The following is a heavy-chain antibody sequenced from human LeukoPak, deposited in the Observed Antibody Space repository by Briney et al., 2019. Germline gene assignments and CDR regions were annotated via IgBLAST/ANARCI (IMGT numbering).Heavy chain of an antibody. D-gene: IGHD5/OR15-5a*01. Sequence: GGSLRLSCAASGFAFNSYAMNWVRQAPGKGLEWVSGIDGSGSTTFYADSVKGRFTISRDNSMNTVYLQMNSLRAEDTAVYYCAKKSVSNTPPTFDYWGQGALVTVSS. CDR2: IDGSGSTT. CDR3: AKKSVSNTPPTFDY. J-gene: IGHJ4*02. V-gene: IGHV3-23*05. CDR1: GFAFNSYA.